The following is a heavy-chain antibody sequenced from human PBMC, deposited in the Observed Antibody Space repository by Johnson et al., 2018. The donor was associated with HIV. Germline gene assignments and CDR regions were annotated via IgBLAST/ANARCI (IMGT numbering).Heavy chain of an antibody. CDR3: VRELEFGDLRKNDAFDI. CDR1: GFTFSSYW. Sequence: MLLVESGGGVVQPGRSLRLSCAASGFTFSSYWMSWVRQAPGKGLEWVANIKQDGSEKYYVDSVKGRFTISRDSSKNTLYLQMNSLRAEDTAVYYCVRELEFGDLRKNDAFDIWGQGTMVTVSS. V-gene: IGHV3-7*01. D-gene: IGHD4-17*01. J-gene: IGHJ3*02. CDR2: IKQDGSEK.